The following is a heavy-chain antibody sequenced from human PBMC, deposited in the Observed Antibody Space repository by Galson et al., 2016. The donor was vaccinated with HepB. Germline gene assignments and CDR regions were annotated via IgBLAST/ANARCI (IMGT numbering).Heavy chain of an antibody. CDR2: ISNTDDTI. CDR3: ARGGRFYDSRGYFVYVDF. V-gene: IGHV3-11*01. CDR1: GFTFSDYY. Sequence: SLRLSCAASGFTFSDYYMSWIRQAPGKGLEWVSYISNTDDTIHYGDSVQGRVTVSRDNAKTSLYLQMSSLRVEDTAIYYCARGGRFYDSRGYFVYVDFWGQGTLVTVSS. D-gene: IGHD3-22*01. J-gene: IGHJ4*02.